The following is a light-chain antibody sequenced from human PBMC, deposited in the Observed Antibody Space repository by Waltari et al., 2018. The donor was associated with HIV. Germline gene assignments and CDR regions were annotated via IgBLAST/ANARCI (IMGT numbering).Light chain of an antibody. Sequence: NFMLTQPHSVPESPGTPVTIPRTPPTRATATTSVRWYQQRPGSPPTTVIYEDNQRPSGVPDRFSGSIDSSSNSASLTISGLKTEDEADYYCQSYDSSNQGVFGGGTKLTVL. J-gene: IGLJ3*02. V-gene: IGLV6-57*01. CDR1: TRATATTS. CDR3: QSYDSSNQGV. CDR2: EDN.